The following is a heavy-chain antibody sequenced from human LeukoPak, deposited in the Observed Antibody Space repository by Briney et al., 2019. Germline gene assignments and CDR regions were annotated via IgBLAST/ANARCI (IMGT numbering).Heavy chain of an antibody. CDR2: IYSSGNT. V-gene: IGHV4-39*01. D-gene: IGHD5-18*01. Sequence: PSETLSLTCTVSGGSISGGNYYWGWIRQPPGKGLEWIGSIYSSGNTYYNLSLKSRVIISLDMSKNQFSLKLNSVTAADTAVYYCARRSGIYSYVGLWGQGTLVTVSS. J-gene: IGHJ4*02. CDR3: ARRSGIYSYVGL. CDR1: GGSISGGNYY.